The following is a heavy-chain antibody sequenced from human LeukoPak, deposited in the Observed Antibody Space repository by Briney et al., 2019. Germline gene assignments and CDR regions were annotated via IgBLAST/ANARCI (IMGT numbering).Heavy chain of an antibody. J-gene: IGHJ6*04. CDR2: IYYSGST. D-gene: IGHD3-16*01. Sequence: SETLSLTCTVSGGSISSGGYYWGWIRQHPGKGLEWIGYIYYSGSTYYNPSLKSRVTISVDTSKNQFPLKLSSVTAADTAVYYCARGGYYYYYGMDVWGKGTTVTVSS. CDR1: GGSISSGGYY. CDR3: ARGGYYYYYGMDV. V-gene: IGHV4-31*03.